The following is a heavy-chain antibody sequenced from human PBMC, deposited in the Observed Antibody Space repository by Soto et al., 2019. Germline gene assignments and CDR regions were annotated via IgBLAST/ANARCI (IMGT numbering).Heavy chain of an antibody. J-gene: IGHJ4*02. V-gene: IGHV1-18*01. CDR3: AREALQYYYDSSGYYYVDY. Sequence: GASVKVSCKASGYTFTSYGISWVRQAPGQGLEWMGWISAYNGNTNYAQKLQGRVTMTTDTSTSTAYMELRSLRSDDTAVYYCAREALQYYYDSSGYYYVDYWGQGTLVTVSS. D-gene: IGHD3-22*01. CDR2: ISAYNGNT. CDR1: GYTFTSYG.